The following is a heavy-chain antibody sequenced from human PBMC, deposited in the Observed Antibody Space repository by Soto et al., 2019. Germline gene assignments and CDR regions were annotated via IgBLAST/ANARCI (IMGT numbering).Heavy chain of an antibody. V-gene: IGHV1-18*01. Sequence: GASVKFSCKASGYTFTSYGISWVRQAPGQGLEWMGWISAYNGNTNYAQKLQGRVTMTTDTSTSTAYMELRSLRSDDTAVYYCARVVTMVRGVPPEYWGQGTLVTVSS. D-gene: IGHD3-10*01. CDR2: ISAYNGNT. CDR3: ARVVTMVRGVPPEY. J-gene: IGHJ4*02. CDR1: GYTFTSYG.